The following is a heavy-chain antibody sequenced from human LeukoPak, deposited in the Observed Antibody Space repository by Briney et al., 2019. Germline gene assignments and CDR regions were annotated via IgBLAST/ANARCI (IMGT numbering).Heavy chain of an antibody. V-gene: IGHV3-23*01. CDR1: GFTFSNYA. Sequence: GGSLRLSCAASGFTFSNYAMNWVRQAPGKGLEWVSAVSGGGGGTYYADSVKGRFTISRDNSKNTLYLQMDSLRAEDTAVYYCVRDMSTADLDHWGLGTLVTVFS. CDR3: VRDMSTADLDH. D-gene: IGHD5/OR15-5a*01. CDR2: VSGGGGGT. J-gene: IGHJ4*02.